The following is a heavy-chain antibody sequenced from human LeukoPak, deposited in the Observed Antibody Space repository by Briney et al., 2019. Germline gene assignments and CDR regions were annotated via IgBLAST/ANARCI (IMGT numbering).Heavy chain of an antibody. CDR1: DGSMSSSSYY. Sequence: PSETLSLTCTVSDGSMSSSSYYWGWIRQPPGKGLEWIGSIYYTGSTYYNPSLKSRVTISVDTSKNQFSLKLTSVTAADTAVYYCARRAERSSGSYYGYWGQGTLVSVSS. J-gene: IGHJ4*02. V-gene: IGHV4-39*01. CDR2: IYYTGST. D-gene: IGHD1-26*01. CDR3: ARRAERSSGSYYGY.